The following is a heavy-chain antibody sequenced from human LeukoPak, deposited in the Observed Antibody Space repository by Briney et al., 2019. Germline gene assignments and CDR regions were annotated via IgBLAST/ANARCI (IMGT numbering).Heavy chain of an antibody. D-gene: IGHD3-10*01. CDR1: GFTFSSYS. J-gene: IGHJ4*02. V-gene: IGHV3-48*01. CDR3: ARDREWFGELFLEY. Sequence: GGSLRLSCAASGFTFSSYSMNWVRQAPGKGLEWVSYISSSSSTIYYADSVKGRFTISRDNAKNSLYLQMNSLRAEDTAVYYCARDREWFGELFLEYWGQGTLVTVSS. CDR2: ISSSSSTI.